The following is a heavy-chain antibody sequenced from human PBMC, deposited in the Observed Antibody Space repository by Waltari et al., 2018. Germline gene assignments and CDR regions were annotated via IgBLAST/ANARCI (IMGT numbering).Heavy chain of an antibody. CDR2: LTGDGVHK. Sequence: EVQLVESGGGFIQTGGSLRLSCAASGFTFSSFGMTWVRQAPGKGVEWVSRLTGDGVHKHYADSMMGRIAVSRDNSKNTFYLQMSSLRAEDTAVYYCAKVGVGGSTRGGIDNWGQGTLVIVSS. V-gene: IGHV3-23*04. D-gene: IGHD2-15*01. J-gene: IGHJ4*02. CDR1: GFTFSSFG. CDR3: AKVGVGGSTRGGIDN.